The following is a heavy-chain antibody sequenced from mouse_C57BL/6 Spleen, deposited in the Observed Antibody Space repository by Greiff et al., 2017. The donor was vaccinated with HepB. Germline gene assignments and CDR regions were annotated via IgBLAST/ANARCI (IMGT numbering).Heavy chain of an antibody. CDR3: TRLDTMITEYFDY. Sequence: VKLQESGAELVRPGASVTLSCKASGYTFTDYEMHWVKQTPVHGLEWIGAIDPETGGTAYNQKFKGKAILTADKSSSTAYMELRSLTSEDSAVYYCTRLDTMITEYFDYWGQGTTLTVSS. V-gene: IGHV1-15*01. CDR2: IDPETGGT. J-gene: IGHJ2*01. D-gene: IGHD2-4*01. CDR1: GYTFTDYE.